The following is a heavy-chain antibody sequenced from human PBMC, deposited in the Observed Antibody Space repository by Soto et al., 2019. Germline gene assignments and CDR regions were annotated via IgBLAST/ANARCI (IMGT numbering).Heavy chain of an antibody. CDR2: INPNSGGT. Sequence: GASVKVSCKASGYTFTGYYMHWVRQAPGQGLEWMGWINPNSGGTNYAQKFQGWVTMTRDTSISTAYMELSRLRSDDTAVYYCARGSNGRPPATYYYYYCMDVWGQGTTVTVSS. V-gene: IGHV1-2*04. D-gene: IGHD1-26*01. J-gene: IGHJ6*02. CDR1: GYTFTGYY. CDR3: ARGSNGRPPATYYYYYCMDV.